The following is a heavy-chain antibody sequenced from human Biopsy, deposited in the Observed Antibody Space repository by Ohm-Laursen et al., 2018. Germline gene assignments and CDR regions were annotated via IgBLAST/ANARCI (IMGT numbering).Heavy chain of an antibody. D-gene: IGHD1-26*01. CDR3: AKDLKWDVSADYFDF. V-gene: IGHV3-23*01. CDR2: INGGGDGT. CDR1: GFHFSTYA. Sequence: SLRLSCSASGFHFSTYAMSWVRQTPGKGLEWVSSINGGGDGTFYADSVKGRFSISRDNSKNALYLQMKSLRAEDTALYYCAKDLKWDVSADYFDFWGQGTLVTVSS. J-gene: IGHJ4*02.